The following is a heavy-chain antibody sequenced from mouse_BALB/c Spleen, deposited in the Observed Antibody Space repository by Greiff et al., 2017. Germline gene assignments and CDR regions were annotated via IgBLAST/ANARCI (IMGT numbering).Heavy chain of an antibody. CDR2: INSNGGST. CDR1: GFTFSSYG. J-gene: IGHJ3*01. D-gene: IGHD2-14*01. Sequence: EVKLMESGGGLVQPGGSLKLSCAASGFTFSSYGMSWVRQTPDKRLELVATINSNGGSTYYPDSVKGRFTISRDNAKNTLYLQMSSLKSEDTAMYYCARSYYRYDAWFAYWGQGTLVTVSA. CDR3: ARSYYRYDAWFAY. V-gene: IGHV5-6-3*01.